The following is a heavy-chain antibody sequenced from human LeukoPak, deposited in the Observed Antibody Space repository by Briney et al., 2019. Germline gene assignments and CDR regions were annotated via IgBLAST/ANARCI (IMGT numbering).Heavy chain of an antibody. J-gene: IGHJ4*02. V-gene: IGHV3-30*02. CDR2: IRYDGSNK. CDR1: GFTFSSYG. D-gene: IGHD3-10*01. Sequence: TGGSLRLSCAASGFTFSSYGMHWVRQAPGKGLEWVAFIRYDGSNKYYADSVKGRFTISRDNSKNTLYLQMNSLRAEDTAVYYCAKDGSGKADYYFDYWGQGTLVTVSS. CDR3: AKDGSGKADYYFDY.